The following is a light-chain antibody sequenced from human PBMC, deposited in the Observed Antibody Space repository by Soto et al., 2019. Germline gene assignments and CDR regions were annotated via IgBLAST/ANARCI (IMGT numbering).Light chain of an antibody. Sequence: QSVLTQPPSVSEAPGQRVTISCTGSSSNIGAGYEAHWYQQVPGTAPKHLIYENNYRPSGVPDRFSGSKSGTSASLAITGLLAEDAAEYYCQSYDSSLSGYVFGTGTKLTVL. V-gene: IGLV1-40*01. CDR2: ENN. J-gene: IGLJ1*01. CDR3: QSYDSSLSGYV. CDR1: SSNIGAGYE.